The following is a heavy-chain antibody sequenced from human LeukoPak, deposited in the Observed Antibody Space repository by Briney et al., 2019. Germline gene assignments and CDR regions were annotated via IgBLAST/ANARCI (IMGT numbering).Heavy chain of an antibody. CDR1: GFTFSSYS. J-gene: IGHJ5*02. D-gene: IGHD4-17*01. Sequence: PGGSPRLSCAASGFTFSSYSMNWVRQAPGKGLEWVSSISSSSSYIYYADSVKGRFTISRDNAKNSLYLQMNSLRAEDTAVYYCARGQNDYGDWFDPWGQGTLVTVSS. CDR2: ISSSSSYI. CDR3: ARGQNDYGDWFDP. V-gene: IGHV3-21*01.